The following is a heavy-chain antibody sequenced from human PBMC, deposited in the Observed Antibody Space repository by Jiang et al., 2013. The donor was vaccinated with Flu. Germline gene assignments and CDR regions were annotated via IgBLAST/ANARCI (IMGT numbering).Heavy chain of an antibody. V-gene: IGHV4-59*01. D-gene: IGHD6-19*01. CDR1: GGSISSYH. Sequence: GLVKPSETLSLTCTVSGGSISSYHWSWIRQSPGRGLEWLGNVYYSGTSNSNPSLKSRVSISVDTSKNQFSLNLSSVTAADTAVYYCARDQSGGYNWFDPWGQGTLVTVSS. CDR3: ARDQSGGYNWFDP. CDR2: VYYSGTS. J-gene: IGHJ5*02.